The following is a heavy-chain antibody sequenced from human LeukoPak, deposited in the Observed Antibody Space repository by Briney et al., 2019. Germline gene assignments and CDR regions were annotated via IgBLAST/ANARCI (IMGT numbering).Heavy chain of an antibody. J-gene: IGHJ3*02. CDR3: ARDRFRDGYNSGTI. Sequence: SQTLSLTCTVSGGSISRGSYYWSWIRQPAGKGLEWIGRIYTSGSTNYNPSLKSRVTISVDTSKNQFSLKLSSVTAADTAVYYCARDRFRDGYNSGTIWGQGTMVTVSS. CDR1: GGSISRGSYY. V-gene: IGHV4-61*02. D-gene: IGHD5-24*01. CDR2: IYTSGST.